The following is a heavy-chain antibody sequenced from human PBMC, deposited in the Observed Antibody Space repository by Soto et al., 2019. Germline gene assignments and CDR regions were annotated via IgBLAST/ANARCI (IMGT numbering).Heavy chain of an antibody. Sequence: SETLSLTCAVYGGSFSGYYWSWIRQPPGKGLEWIGEINHSGSTNYNPSLKSRVTISVDTSKNQISLKLSSVTAADTAVYYCARETHGGNSDYYYYGMDVWGQGTTVTVSS. CDR1: GGSFSGYY. D-gene: IGHD2-21*02. J-gene: IGHJ6*02. CDR3: ARETHGGNSDYYYYGMDV. V-gene: IGHV4-34*01. CDR2: INHSGST.